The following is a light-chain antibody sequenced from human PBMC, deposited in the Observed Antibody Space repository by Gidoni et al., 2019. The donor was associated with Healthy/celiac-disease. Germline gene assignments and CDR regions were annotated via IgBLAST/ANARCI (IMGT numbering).Light chain of an antibody. J-gene: IGLJ3*02. Sequence: RSSGSIASNYVQWYQQRPGSAPTTVIYEDNQRPSGVPDRFSGSIDSSSNSASLTISGLKTEDEADYYCQSYDSSNRVFGGGTKLTVL. CDR3: QSYDSSNRV. CDR1: SGSIASNY. CDR2: EDN. V-gene: IGLV6-57*03.